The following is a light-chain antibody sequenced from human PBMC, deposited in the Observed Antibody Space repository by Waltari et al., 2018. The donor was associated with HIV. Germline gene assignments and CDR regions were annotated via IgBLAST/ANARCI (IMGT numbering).Light chain of an antibody. CDR2: DVS. V-gene: IGLV2-23*02. J-gene: IGLJ1*01. CDR3: CSYAGSSTYV. CDR1: SSDVGCYNY. Sequence: QSALTQPASVSGSPGQSITISCTGTSSDVGCYNYVSWYQQHPGKAPQLMIYDVSKRPSGVSNRCSGSKSGNTASLTISGLQAEDEADYYCCSYAGSSTYVFGTGTKVTVL.